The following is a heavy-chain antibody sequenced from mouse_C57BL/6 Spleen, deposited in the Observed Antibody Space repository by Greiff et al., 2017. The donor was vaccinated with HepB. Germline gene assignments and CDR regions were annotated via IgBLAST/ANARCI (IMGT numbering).Heavy chain of an antibody. V-gene: IGHV5-17*01. CDR1: GFTFSDYG. CDR3: ARGGTGRDYYAMDY. D-gene: IGHD4-1*01. J-gene: IGHJ4*01. Sequence: DVHLVESGGGLVKPGGSLKLSCAASGFTFSDYGMHWVRQAPEKGLEWVAYISSGSSTIYYADTVKGRFTISRDNAKNTLFLQMTSLRSEDTAMYYCARGGTGRDYYAMDYWGQGTSVTVSS. CDR2: ISSGSSTI.